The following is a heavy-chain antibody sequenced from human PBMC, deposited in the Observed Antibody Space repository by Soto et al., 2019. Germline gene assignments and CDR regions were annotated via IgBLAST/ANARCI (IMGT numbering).Heavy chain of an antibody. J-gene: IGHJ6*02. D-gene: IGHD3-3*01. CDR1: GFTFSSYS. V-gene: IGHV3-48*02. Sequence: PGGSLRLSCAASGFTFSSYSMNWVRQAPGKGLEWVSYISSSSSTIYYADSVKGRFTISRDNAKNSLYLQMNSLRDEDTAVYYCARIRFLEWLSSSYYYGMDVWGQGTTVTVSS. CDR2: ISSSSSTI. CDR3: ARIRFLEWLSSSYYYGMDV.